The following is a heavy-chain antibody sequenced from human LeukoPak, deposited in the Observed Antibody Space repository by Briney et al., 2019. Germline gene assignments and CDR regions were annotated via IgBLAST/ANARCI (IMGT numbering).Heavy chain of an antibody. Sequence: GASVKLSCKASGGTFSSYAISWVRQAPGQGLEWMGRIIPILGIANYAQKFQGRVTITADKSTSTAYMELSSLRSEDTAVYYCARGRDMTTSPFDYWGQGTLVTVSS. J-gene: IGHJ4*02. V-gene: IGHV1-69*04. CDR2: IIPILGIA. CDR3: ARGRDMTTSPFDY. CDR1: GGTFSSYA. D-gene: IGHD4-17*01.